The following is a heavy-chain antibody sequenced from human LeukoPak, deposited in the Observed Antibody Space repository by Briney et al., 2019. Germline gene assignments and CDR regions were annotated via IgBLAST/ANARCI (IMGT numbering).Heavy chain of an antibody. CDR3: ARAGGVLGYFDY. D-gene: IGHD3-10*01. J-gene: IGHJ4*02. CDR1: GYTFISCD. CDR2: MNPNSGNT. V-gene: IGHV1-8*03. Sequence: ASVKVCCKASGYTFISCDINWVRPATGQGLGWMGWMNPNSGNTGYAQKFQGRVTITRYTSIGTPYMELSSLRSEDTAVYYCARAGGVLGYFDYWGQGALVTVSS.